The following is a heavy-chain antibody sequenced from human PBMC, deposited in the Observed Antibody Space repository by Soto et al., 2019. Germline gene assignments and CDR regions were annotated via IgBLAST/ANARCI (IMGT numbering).Heavy chain of an antibody. J-gene: IGHJ6*02. D-gene: IGHD6-19*01. CDR1: GFVFNKYA. Sequence: PGGSLRLSCATSGFVFNKYAMSWVRQVPGRGPEWVANIRQDGAEKTYADSVKGRFAVSRDNANNFLFLQMNSLRVEDTAIYFCARELSSGWFPQNYYGMDVRGQGTPVTVSS. CDR3: ARELSSGWFPQNYYGMDV. CDR2: IRQDGAEK. V-gene: IGHV3-7*01.